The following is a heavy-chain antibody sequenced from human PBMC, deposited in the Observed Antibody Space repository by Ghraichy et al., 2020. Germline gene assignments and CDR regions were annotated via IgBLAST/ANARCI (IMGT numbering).Heavy chain of an antibody. V-gene: IGHV4-59*08. CDR1: GGSINTYY. D-gene: IGHD3-22*01. CDR3: ARHRCGGYACYPHWNLDH. Sequence: SETLALTCTVSGGSINTYYWSWIRQSPGKGLEWIGYISSDGSTKSNPSLKSRVTMSLNTSKSQFSLKITSVAAADTAVYYCARHRCGGYACYPHWNLDHWGQGTLVTVSS. CDR2: ISSDGST. J-gene: IGHJ4*02.